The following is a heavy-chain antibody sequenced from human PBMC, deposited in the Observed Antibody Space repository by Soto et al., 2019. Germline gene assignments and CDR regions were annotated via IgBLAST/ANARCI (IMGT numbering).Heavy chain of an antibody. CDR2: ISAYNDNT. D-gene: IGHD2-2*01. Sequence: QVQLVQSGAEVKKPGASVKVSCKASGYTFTSYGISWVRQAPGQGLEWMGWISAYNDNTNYAQKLQGRVTMTTDTSTSTAYMEPRSLTSDDTAVYYCARDPGYCSSTSCYLESWGQGTLVTVSS. J-gene: IGHJ5*02. CDR3: ARDPGYCSSTSCYLES. V-gene: IGHV1-18*01. CDR1: GYTFTSYG.